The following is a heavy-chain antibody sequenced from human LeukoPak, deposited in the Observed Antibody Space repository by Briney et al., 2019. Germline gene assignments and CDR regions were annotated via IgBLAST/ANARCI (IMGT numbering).Heavy chain of an antibody. CDR3: ARVSWSRRDYDSC. V-gene: IGHV4-31*03. CDR1: GGSISSGGYY. J-gene: IGHJ4*02. CDR2: IYYSGST. Sequence: PSETLSLTCTVSGGSISSGGYYWSWIRQHPGTGLEWIGYIYYSGSTYYNPSLKSRVTISVDTSKNQFSLKLSSVTAADTAVYYCARVSWSRRDYDSCWGQGTLVTVSS. D-gene: IGHD3-22*01.